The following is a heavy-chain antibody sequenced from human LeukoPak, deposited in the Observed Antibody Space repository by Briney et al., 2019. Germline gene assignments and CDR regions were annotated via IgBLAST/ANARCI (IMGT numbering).Heavy chain of an antibody. CDR2: ISGYNGYI. Sequence: EASVKVSCKASGYTFTSYGISWVRQAPGQGLEWMGWISGYNGYINYPQNLQGRVTMTTDTSTSTAYMDLRNLTSDDTAVYYCARESNTSRSYYFDSWGQGTLVTVSS. CDR1: GYTFTSYG. V-gene: IGHV1-18*01. CDR3: ARESNTSRSYYFDS. J-gene: IGHJ4*02. D-gene: IGHD2-2*01.